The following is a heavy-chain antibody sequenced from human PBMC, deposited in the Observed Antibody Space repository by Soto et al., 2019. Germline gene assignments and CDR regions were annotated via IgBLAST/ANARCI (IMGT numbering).Heavy chain of an antibody. CDR3: ARGGLLPDY. CDR1: GGSTSSGGYS. CDR2: ISHSGST. Sequence: QLQLQESGSGLVKPSQTLSLTCAVSGGSTSSGGYSWSWLRQPPGKGLEWIGYISHSGSTYYNPSPRGRVTISVDTSKNQFSLRLSSVTAADTAVYYCARGGLLPDYWGQGTLVTVSS. V-gene: IGHV4-30-2*01. J-gene: IGHJ4*02. D-gene: IGHD6-19*01.